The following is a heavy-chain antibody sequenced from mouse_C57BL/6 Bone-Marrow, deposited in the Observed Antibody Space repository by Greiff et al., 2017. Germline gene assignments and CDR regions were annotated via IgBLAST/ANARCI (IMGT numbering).Heavy chain of an antibody. J-gene: IGHJ4*01. CDR1: GYTFTSYW. CDR3: ARGASITTVVATDGFGY. V-gene: IGHV1-52*01. D-gene: IGHD1-1*01. CDR2: IDPSDSET. Sequence: VQLQQPGAELVRPGSSVKLSCKASGYTFTSYWMHWVKQRPIQGLEWIGNIDPSDSETHYNQKFKDKATLTVDTSSSTAYMQLSSLTSEDSAVYYCARGASITTVVATDGFGYWGQGTSVTVSS.